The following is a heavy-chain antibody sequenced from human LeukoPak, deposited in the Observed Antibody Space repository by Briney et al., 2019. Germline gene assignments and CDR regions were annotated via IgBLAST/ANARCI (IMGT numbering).Heavy chain of an antibody. V-gene: IGHV3-9*01. CDR2: INWNSGSI. D-gene: IGHD3-3*01. CDR1: GFTFDDYA. J-gene: IGHJ5*02. CDR3: AKDGSATGFGVGFHWFDP. Sequence: RGRSLTLSFAASGFTFDDYAMHWVRPAPGKGLEGVSGINWNSGSIDYADAVKGGFTIPSDNAKNSLYLQMNSLRAEDTALYYCAKDGSATGFGVGFHWFDPWGQGTLVTVSS.